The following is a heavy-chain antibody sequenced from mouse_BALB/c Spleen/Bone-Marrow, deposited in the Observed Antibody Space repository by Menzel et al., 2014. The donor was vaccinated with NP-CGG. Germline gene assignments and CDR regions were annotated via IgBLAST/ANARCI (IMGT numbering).Heavy chain of an antibody. D-gene: IGHD2-1*01. CDR2: ISYSGTT. CDR1: GDSITSGF. Sequence: EVKLVESGPSFVKPSQTLSLTCSVTGDSITSGFWNWIRKFPGNKLEYMGYISYSGTTYYNPSLKSRISFTRDTSKNQYYLQLISVTTEDTATYFCARWDFGNHYAMDYWGQGTSVTVSS. V-gene: IGHV3-8*02. CDR3: ARWDFGNHYAMDY. J-gene: IGHJ4*01.